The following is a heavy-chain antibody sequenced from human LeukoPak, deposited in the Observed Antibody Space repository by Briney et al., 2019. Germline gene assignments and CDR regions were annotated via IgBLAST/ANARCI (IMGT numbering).Heavy chain of an antibody. CDR3: AREAVSRQLVQGSDNWFDP. J-gene: IGHJ5*02. CDR2: IYYSGST. Sequence: SQTLSLTCTVSGGSISSGGYYWSWIRQHPGKGLEWIGYIYYSGSTYYNPSLKSRVTISVDTSKNQFSLKLSSVTAADTAVYYCAREAVSRQLVQGSDNWFDPWGQGTLVTVSS. V-gene: IGHV4-31*03. CDR1: GGSISSGGYY. D-gene: IGHD6-13*01.